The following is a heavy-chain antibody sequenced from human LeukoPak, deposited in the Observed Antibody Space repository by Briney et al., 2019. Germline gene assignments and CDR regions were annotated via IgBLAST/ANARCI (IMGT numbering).Heavy chain of an antibody. V-gene: IGHV3-23*01. CDR3: AKDSGIRAFDI. CDR2: ISGSGSST. D-gene: IGHD2-2*02. J-gene: IGHJ3*02. CDR1: GFTFSGYD. Sequence: GGSLRLSCAASGFTFSGYDMSWVRQAPGKGLEWVSGISGSGSSTYYADSVKGRFTISRDNSKNTLYLQMNSLRAEDTAVYYCAKDSGIRAFDIWGQGTMVTVSS.